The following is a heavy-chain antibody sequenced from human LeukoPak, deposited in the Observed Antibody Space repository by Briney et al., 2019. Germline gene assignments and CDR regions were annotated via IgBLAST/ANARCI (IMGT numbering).Heavy chain of an antibody. Sequence: GGSLRLSCAVSGLTFSNYAMSWVRQAPGKGLEWVSSLSVSGGSTYYAGSVKGRFIISRDNSKNTVYLQMNSLRAEDTAIYYCASLRAAATGYYYDYWGQGTLVTVSS. V-gene: IGHV3-23*01. CDR2: LSVSGGST. CDR3: ASLRAAATGYYYDY. J-gene: IGHJ4*02. D-gene: IGHD3-9*01. CDR1: GLTFSNYA.